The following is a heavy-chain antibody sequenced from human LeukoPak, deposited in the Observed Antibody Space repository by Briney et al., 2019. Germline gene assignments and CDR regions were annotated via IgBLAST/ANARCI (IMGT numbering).Heavy chain of an antibody. Sequence: PSETLSLTCSVSGGSIKRSKYYWGWIRQPPGKGLEWIGSIYSSGSTYYNPSLKSRVTISVDTSKNQFSLKLSSVTAADTAVYYCARDPVDTAMIGHIDPWGQGTLVTVSS. J-gene: IGHJ5*02. V-gene: IGHV4-39*07. CDR3: ARDPVDTAMIGHIDP. CDR2: IYSSGST. D-gene: IGHD5-18*01. CDR1: GGSIKRSKYY.